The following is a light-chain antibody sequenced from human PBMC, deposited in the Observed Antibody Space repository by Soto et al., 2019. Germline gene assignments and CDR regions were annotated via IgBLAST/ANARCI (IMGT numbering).Light chain of an antibody. J-gene: IGKJ3*01. CDR3: QQRNNWPPVFT. V-gene: IGKV3-11*01. Sequence: EIVLTQSPATLSLSPGERATLSCRAIQSVGSYLAWYQQKPGQAPRLLIYDALKRATGIPARFSGSGSGTDFTLTISSLEPEDFAVYYCQQRNNWPPVFTFGPGTKVDVK. CDR2: DAL. CDR1: QSVGSY.